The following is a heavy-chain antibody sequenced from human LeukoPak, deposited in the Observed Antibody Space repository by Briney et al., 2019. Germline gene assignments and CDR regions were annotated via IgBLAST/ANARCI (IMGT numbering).Heavy chain of an antibody. D-gene: IGHD3-16*02. CDR2: VWSGGNNN. CDR1: GFTFSTYG. Sequence: GGSLRLSCAASGFTFSTYGLHWVRQAPGKGLEWVAAVWSGGNNNYYSDSLKGRFTISRDNSKNTLYLQMNSVSAEDTAVYYCAKDGQVGGIGYFGGRGQRTMVTVS. J-gene: IGHJ4*02. CDR3: AKDGQVGGIGYFGG. V-gene: IGHV3-33*06.